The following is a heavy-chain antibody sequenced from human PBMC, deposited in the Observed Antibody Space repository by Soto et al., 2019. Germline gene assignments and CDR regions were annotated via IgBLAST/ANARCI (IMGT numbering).Heavy chain of an antibody. CDR2: IIPLFGTP. CDR1: GGIFSTYA. CDR3: ARDRDDYGSGNYYNRIDF. V-gene: IGHV1-69*01. J-gene: IGHJ4*02. D-gene: IGHD3-10*01. Sequence: QVQLVQSGAEVKKPGSSVKVSCKASGGIFSTYAISWLRQAPGQGLEWMGGIIPLFGTPNYAQRFQGKVTITGDESTSCAYMELSRLRSEDTAVYYCARDRDDYGSGNYYNRIDFWGQGTLVTVSS.